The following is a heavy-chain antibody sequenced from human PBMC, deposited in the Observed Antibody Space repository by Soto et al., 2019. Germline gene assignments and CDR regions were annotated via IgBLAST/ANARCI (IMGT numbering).Heavy chain of an antibody. Sequence: QVQLVQSGAEVKKPGASVKVSCKASGYTFTSYYMHWVRQAPGQGLEWMGIINPSGGSTSYAQKFQGRVTITRDTSTGTVYMELSSLRSEEAAVYYCGGDCAYCRSTSCYCGGMDVWGQGPTVTVSS. CDR1: GYTFTSYY. V-gene: IGHV1-46*03. CDR3: GGDCAYCRSTSCYCGGMDV. CDR2: INPSGGST. J-gene: IGHJ6*02. D-gene: IGHD2-2*01.